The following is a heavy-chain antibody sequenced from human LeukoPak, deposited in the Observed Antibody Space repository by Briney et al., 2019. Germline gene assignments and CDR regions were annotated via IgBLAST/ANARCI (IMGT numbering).Heavy chain of an antibody. D-gene: IGHD1-14*01. Sequence: RGSLSPSCVGSGFTFSSYWMTWVRQAPGKGLEWVANIKDDGSEKYSVDSVKGRFTISRDNAKNLLYLQMSSLRAEDTAVYYCARARIDYWGQGTLLTVSS. CDR1: GFTFSSYW. CDR2: IKDDGSEK. CDR3: ARARIDY. V-gene: IGHV3-7*04. J-gene: IGHJ4*02.